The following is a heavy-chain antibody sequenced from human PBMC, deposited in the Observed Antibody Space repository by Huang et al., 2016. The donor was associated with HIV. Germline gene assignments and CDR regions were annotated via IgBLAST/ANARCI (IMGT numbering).Heavy chain of an antibody. CDR1: GGSISNHY. J-gene: IGHJ4*02. CDR3: ARDHHDFWRGYRRMYFFDH. Sequence: QVQLQESGPGLVKPSETLSLTCTVSGGSISNHYWSWIRQPPGKGLEWIGSSGYSGSTHFSPSLASRVNILLYTSKNQLSLRVNSVTAADKAMYYCARDHHDFWRGYRRMYFFDHWGQGTLVTVSS. V-gene: IGHV4-59*11. D-gene: IGHD3-3*01. CDR2: SGYSGST.